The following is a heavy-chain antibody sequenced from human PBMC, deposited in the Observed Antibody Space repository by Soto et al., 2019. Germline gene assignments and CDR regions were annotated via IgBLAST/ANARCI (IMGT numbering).Heavy chain of an antibody. D-gene: IGHD2-15*01. CDR2: IKQDGTEQ. CDR1: GFTFSDYL. CDR3: ARDLEQTPQRYHHHYCMAV. Sequence: SLRLSCAASGFTFSDYLMSWARQAPGKGLEWVANIKQDGTEQYYVDSVKGRFTVSRDNAGNSLYLQMNSLRAEDTAVYYCARDLEQTPQRYHHHYCMAVWGKGTTVTVSS. J-gene: IGHJ6*03. V-gene: IGHV3-7*01.